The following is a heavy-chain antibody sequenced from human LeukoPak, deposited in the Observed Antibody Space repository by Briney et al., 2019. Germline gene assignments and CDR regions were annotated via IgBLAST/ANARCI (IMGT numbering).Heavy chain of an antibody. CDR2: IKQDGSEK. J-gene: IGHJ4*01. Sequence: GGSLRLSCAASGFTFSSYWMSWVRQAPGKGLECVSNIKQDGSEKYYVDSVKGRFTISRDNAKNSLYLQMSSLRAEDTAVYYCARAVDYYDSSGDFDYWGQGTLVTVSS. CDR3: ARAVDYYDSSGDFDY. CDR1: GFTFSSYW. D-gene: IGHD3-22*01. V-gene: IGHV3-7*01.